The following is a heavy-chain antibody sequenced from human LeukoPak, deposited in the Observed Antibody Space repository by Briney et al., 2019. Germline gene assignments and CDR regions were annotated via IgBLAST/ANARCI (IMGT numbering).Heavy chain of an antibody. CDR2: VLDSGGST. CDR3: VKKGLGYCSNGVCHFDY. D-gene: IGHD2-8*01. J-gene: IGHJ4*02. V-gene: IGHV3-23*01. CDR1: GFTFSSYV. Sequence: AGSLRLSCAASGFTFSSYVMHWVRQAPGKGLEWVSAVLDSGGSTFYADSVKGRFTITRDNSKNTLYLRMNSLRAEDTAVYYCVKKGLGYCSNGVCHFDYWGQGTLVTVSS.